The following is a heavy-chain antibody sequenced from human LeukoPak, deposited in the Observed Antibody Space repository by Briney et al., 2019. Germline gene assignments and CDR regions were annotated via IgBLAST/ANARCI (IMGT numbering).Heavy chain of an antibody. CDR2: VYHSGST. CDR3: ARGGYYMDV. V-gene: IGHV4-59*01. J-gene: IGHJ6*03. CDR1: GGSISSYY. Sequence: SETLSVTCTVSGGSISSYYWSWIRQPPGMGLEWIGYVYHSGSTNYNPSLKSRVTISVDTSKNQFSLRLNSVTAADTAVYYCARGGYYMDVWGKGTTVTVSS.